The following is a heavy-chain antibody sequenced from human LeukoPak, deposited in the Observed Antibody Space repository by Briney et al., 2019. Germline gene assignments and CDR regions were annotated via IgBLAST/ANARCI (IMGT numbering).Heavy chain of an antibody. CDR2: INHSGST. V-gene: IGHV4-34*01. CDR3: AREGEQWLVRYFDL. CDR1: GRSFSGNY. Sequence: PSETLSLTCAVYGRSFSGNYWSWIRQPPGKGLEWIGEINHSGSTNYNPSLKSRVTISVDTSKNQFSLKLSSVTAADTAVYYCAREGEQWLVRYFDLWGRGTLVTVSS. J-gene: IGHJ2*01. D-gene: IGHD6-19*01.